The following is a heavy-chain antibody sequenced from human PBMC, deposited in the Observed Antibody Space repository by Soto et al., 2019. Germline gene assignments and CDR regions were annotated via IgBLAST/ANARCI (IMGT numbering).Heavy chain of an antibody. J-gene: IGHJ6*02. CDR2: IKSKTDGGTT. Sequence: GGSLRLSCAASGFTFSNAWMNWVRQAPGKGLEWVGRIKSKTDGGTTDYAAPVKGRFTISRDDSKNTLYLQMNSLKTEDTAVYYCTTDSRYSSSWAFYYYYYGMDVWGQGTTVTVSS. D-gene: IGHD6-13*01. CDR1: GFTFSNAW. V-gene: IGHV3-15*07. CDR3: TTDSRYSSSWAFYYYYYGMDV.